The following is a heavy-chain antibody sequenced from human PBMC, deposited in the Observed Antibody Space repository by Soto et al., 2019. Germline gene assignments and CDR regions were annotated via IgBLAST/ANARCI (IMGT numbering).Heavy chain of an antibody. Sequence: PSETLSLNCSVSVYSFTSSDYYWAWILQPPGKGLEWIGSMFYSGLTYYNPSLKSRVTLSVDTSKNQFSVRLNSVTAADTAVYYCAPLSVSLSGPYGIHVWGKGTTVTAPQ. CDR2: MFYSGLT. J-gene: IGHJ6*04. CDR3: APLSVSLSGPYGIHV. D-gene: IGHD2-15*01. CDR1: VYSFTSSDYY. V-gene: IGHV4-39*01.